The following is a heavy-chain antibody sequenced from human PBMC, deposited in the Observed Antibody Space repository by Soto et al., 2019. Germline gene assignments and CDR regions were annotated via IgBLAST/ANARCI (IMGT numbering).Heavy chain of an antibody. Sequence: EVQLLESGGGLVQPGGSLRLSCAASGFTFSSYAMRWVRQAPVKGLEWVSAISGSGDSTYYAASVKGRFTISRDNSKNTLYLQMNSLRAEDTAVYYCARRGSGSDYDYWGQGTLVTVSS. CDR2: ISGSGDST. CDR1: GFTFSSYA. V-gene: IGHV3-23*01. D-gene: IGHD1-26*01. J-gene: IGHJ4*02. CDR3: ARRGSGSDYDY.